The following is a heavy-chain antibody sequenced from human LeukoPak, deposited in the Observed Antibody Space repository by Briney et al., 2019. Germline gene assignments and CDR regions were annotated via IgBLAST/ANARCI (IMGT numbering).Heavy chain of an antibody. Sequence: SETLSLTCTASGGSINRNYGSGLRQSPGKGLEWIGYVHDSGSTNYNPSLKSRVTIFADTSKNQFSLKLTSVTAADPAVYYCARESRIQRYILFEAWGQGTLVTVSS. CDR3: ARESRIQRYILFEA. CDR1: GGSINRNY. D-gene: IGHD1-1*01. CDR2: VHDSGST. J-gene: IGHJ5*02. V-gene: IGHV4-4*08.